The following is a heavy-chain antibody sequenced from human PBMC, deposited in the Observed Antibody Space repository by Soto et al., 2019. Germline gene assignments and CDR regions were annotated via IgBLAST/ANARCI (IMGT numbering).Heavy chain of an antibody. CDR2: IYYSGST. D-gene: IGHD4-17*01. CDR1: GGSIRGGGYY. CDR3: ARADGVNSGDWCDP. V-gene: IGHV4-31*03. Sequence: TLSLTYTVSGGSIRGGGYYWSLILKHPGKGLEGIGYIYYSGSTYYNPSLKSRVTISVDTSKNQFSLELSSVTAADTAVYYCARADGVNSGDWCDPWGQGIQVTVSS. J-gene: IGHJ5*02.